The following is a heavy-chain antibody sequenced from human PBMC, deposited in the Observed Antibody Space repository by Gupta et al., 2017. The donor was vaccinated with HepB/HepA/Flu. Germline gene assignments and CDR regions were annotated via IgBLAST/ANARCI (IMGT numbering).Heavy chain of an antibody. J-gene: IGHJ4*02. Sequence: LQLQESAPRLLKPSETLSHTCSVSGGSFTGRLYYRGWLRQAPRKGLDWHASINYVGTTYYNPSLKSRVTISEDTSKNQFSLKLTSVSAADTAVYYCARGSTISYYWGLWGQGTLVTVSS. V-gene: IGHV4-39*01. CDR1: GGSFTGRLYY. CDR3: ARGSTISYYWGL. CDR2: INYVGTT. D-gene: IGHD3-22*01.